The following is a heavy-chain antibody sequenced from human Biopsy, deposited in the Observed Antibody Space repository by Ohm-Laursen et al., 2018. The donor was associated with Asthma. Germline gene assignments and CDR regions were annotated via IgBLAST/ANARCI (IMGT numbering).Heavy chain of an antibody. D-gene: IGHD1-26*01. CDR1: GFTFSNYG. CDR3: AKDVFPGWELRRGPDY. Sequence: SLRLSCAASGFTFSNYGMHWVRQAPGKGLDWVAVISFDGSNKNYTDSVKGRFTISRDNSGNTLHLQMNSLRAEDTAVYYCAKDVFPGWELRRGPDYWGQGTTVTVSP. V-gene: IGHV3-30*18. CDR2: ISFDGSNK. J-gene: IGHJ4*03.